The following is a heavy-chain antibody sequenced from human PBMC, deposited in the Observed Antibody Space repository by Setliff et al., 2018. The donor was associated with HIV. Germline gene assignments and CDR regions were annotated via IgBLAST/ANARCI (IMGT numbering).Heavy chain of an antibody. V-gene: IGHV4-4*02. J-gene: IGHJ3*02. CDR1: GGSISSTKW. Sequence: LSLTCEVSGGSISSTKWWNWVRQPPGKGLEWIGEIYQSGTTNYNPSLKSRVTMSVDTSNNQFSLELSSVTAADTAVYYCARKSTLRYYYGSGSLDAFDIWGQGTKVTVSS. CDR3: ARKSTLRYYYGSGSLDAFDI. D-gene: IGHD3-10*01. CDR2: IYQSGTT.